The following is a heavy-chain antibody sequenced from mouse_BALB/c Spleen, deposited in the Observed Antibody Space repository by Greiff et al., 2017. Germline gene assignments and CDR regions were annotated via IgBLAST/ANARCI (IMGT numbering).Heavy chain of an antibody. CDR3: AREAITGYAMDD. CDR1: GISITTGNYR. V-gene: IGHV3-5*02. CDR2: IYYSGTI. Sequence: EVKVEESGPGLVKPSQTVSLTCTVTGISITTGNYRWSWIRQFPGNKLEWIGYIYYSGTITYNPSLTSRTTITRDTSKNQFFLEMNSLTAEDTATYYCAREAITGYAMDDWGQGTSVTVSS. D-gene: IGHD1-2*01. J-gene: IGHJ4*01.